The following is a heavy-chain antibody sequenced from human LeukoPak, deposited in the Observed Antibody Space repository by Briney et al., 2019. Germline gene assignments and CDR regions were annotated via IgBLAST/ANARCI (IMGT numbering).Heavy chain of an antibody. CDR2: IRYDGSNK. CDR3: AKSRGSGSYPLGWFDP. V-gene: IGHV3-30*02. D-gene: IGHD3-10*01. CDR1: GFTFSSYG. Sequence: PGGSLRLSCAASGFTFSSYGMHWVRQAPGKGLEWVAFIRYDGSNKYYADSVKGRFTISRDNSKNTLYLQMNSLRAEDTAVYYCAKSRGSGSYPLGWFDPWGRGTLVTVSS. J-gene: IGHJ5*02.